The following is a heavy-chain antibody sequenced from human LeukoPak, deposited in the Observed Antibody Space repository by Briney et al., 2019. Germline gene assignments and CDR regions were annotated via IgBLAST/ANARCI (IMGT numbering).Heavy chain of an antibody. D-gene: IGHD6-13*01. CDR2: IYYSGST. J-gene: IGHJ6*02. CDR1: GGSISRYY. Sequence: SETLSLTCTVSGGSISRYYWSWIRQPPGKGLEWIGYIYYSGSTNYNPSLKSRVTISVDTSKNQFSLKLSSVTAADTAVYDCARDLSYSSRSLGGIDVWGQGTTVTVSS. CDR3: ARDLSYSSRSLGGIDV. V-gene: IGHV4-59*01.